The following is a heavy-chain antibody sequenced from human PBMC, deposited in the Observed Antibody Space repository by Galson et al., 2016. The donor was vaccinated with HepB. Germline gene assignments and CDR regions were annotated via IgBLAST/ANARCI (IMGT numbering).Heavy chain of an antibody. D-gene: IGHD1-1*01. V-gene: IGHV4-39*01. J-gene: IGHJ4*02. CDR3: ARKYNWNVDY. Sequence: SETLSLTCTVSGDSISSSAYYWGWICQPPGKGLDWIGSIYYTGNTYYNPSLKSRVTISVDTSKNQFSLKLSSVTAADTAVYYCARKYNWNVDYWGQGTLVTVSS. CDR1: GDSISSSAYY. CDR2: IYYTGNT.